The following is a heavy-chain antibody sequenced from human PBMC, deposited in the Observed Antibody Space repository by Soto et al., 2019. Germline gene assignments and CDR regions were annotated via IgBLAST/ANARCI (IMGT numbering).Heavy chain of an antibody. CDR3: AREGWRHIDY. J-gene: IGHJ4*02. CDR2: IYYSGST. Sequence: QVQLQESGPGLAKPSETLSLTCTVSGGSISTYYWSWIRQPPGKGLEWIGYIYYSGSTNYNPSLKSRVTISVDTSKNQFSLKLSSVTAADTAVYYCAREGWRHIDYWGQGTLVTVSS. CDR1: GGSISTYY. D-gene: IGHD3-3*01. V-gene: IGHV4-59*12.